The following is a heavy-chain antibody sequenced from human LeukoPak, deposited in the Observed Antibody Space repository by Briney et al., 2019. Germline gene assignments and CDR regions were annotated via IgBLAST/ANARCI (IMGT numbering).Heavy chain of an antibody. Sequence: PSETLSLTCTVSGGSISSGGYYWSWIRQHPGEGLEWIGYIYYSGSTYYNPSLKSRVTISVDTSMNQFSLKLTSVTVADTAVYYCARDRGGYQMDYWGQGTLVTVSS. V-gene: IGHV4-31*03. D-gene: IGHD2-15*01. J-gene: IGHJ4*02. CDR2: IYYSGST. CDR3: ARDRGGYQMDY. CDR1: GGSISSGGYY.